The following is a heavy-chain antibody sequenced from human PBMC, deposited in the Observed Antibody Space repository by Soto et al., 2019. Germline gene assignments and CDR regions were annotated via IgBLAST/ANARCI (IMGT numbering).Heavy chain of an antibody. Sequence: SETLSLTCTVSGGSISSYYWSWIRQPPGKGLEWIGYIYYSGSTNYNPSLKSRVTISVDTSKNQFSLKLSSVTAADTAVYYCARQWLPQGEWNYWGQGTLVTVSS. J-gene: IGHJ4*02. D-gene: IGHD6-19*01. CDR3: ARQWLPQGEWNY. V-gene: IGHV4-59*01. CDR2: IYYSGST. CDR1: GGSISSYY.